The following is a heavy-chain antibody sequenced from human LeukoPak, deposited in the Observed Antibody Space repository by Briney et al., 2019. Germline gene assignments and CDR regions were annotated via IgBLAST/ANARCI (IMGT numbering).Heavy chain of an antibody. CDR2: IHTSGDT. V-gene: IGHV4-4*07. D-gene: IGHD2-2*01. CDR1: GGSISSYY. CDR3: AKIYCSSVTCYFDL. Sequence: SETLSLTCTVSGGSISSYYWSWIRQPAGKGLEWIGRIHTSGDTNYNPSLKSRVTMSVDTSKNQFSLRLSSVTAADTAVYYCAKIYCSSVTCYFDLWGQGTLVTVSS. J-gene: IGHJ4*02.